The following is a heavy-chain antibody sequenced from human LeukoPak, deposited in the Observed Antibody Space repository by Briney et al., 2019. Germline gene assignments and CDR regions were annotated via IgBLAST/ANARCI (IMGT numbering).Heavy chain of an antibody. J-gene: IGHJ6*02. V-gene: IGHV4-34*01. CDR3: ARGSGIYYYGMDV. D-gene: IGHD1-14*01. Sequence: SEALSLTCAVYGGSFSGYYWSWIRQPPGKGLEWIGEINHSGSTNYNPSLKSRVTISVDTSKNQVSLKLSSVTAPDTAVYYCARGSGIYYYGMDVWGQGTTVTVSS. CDR1: GGSFSGYY. CDR2: INHSGST.